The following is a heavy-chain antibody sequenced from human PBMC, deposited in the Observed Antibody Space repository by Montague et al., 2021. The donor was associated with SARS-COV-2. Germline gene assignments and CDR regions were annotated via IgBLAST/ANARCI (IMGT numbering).Heavy chain of an antibody. J-gene: IGHJ6*02. CDR2: IYYTGST. V-gene: IGHV4-59*01. Sequence: SETLSLTCTVSGGSIGTYYWNWVRQSPGKGLEWLGYIYYTGSTKXSPSLKSRVTISMDTSRDQLSLRLKSVTAADTAVYYCARDNYGDWGYYGLDVWGQGTTVIASS. CDR1: GGSIGTYY. D-gene: IGHD4-17*01. CDR3: ARDNYGDWGYYGLDV.